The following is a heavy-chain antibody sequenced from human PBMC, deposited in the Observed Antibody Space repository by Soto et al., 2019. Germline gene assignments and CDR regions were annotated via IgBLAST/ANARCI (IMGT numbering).Heavy chain of an antibody. J-gene: IGHJ4*02. D-gene: IGHD2-8*02. V-gene: IGHV4-34*01. CDR3: ARDKITGLFDY. CDR2: INHSGST. Sequence: QVQLQQWGAGQLKRSETLYLTCAVYGGSFSGFYWTWIRQPPGTGLEWIGEINHSGSTNYNPSLKSRVTISVDTSKNQFSLKLTSVTAADTAVYYCARDKITGLFDYWGQGTLVTVSS. CDR1: GGSFSGFY.